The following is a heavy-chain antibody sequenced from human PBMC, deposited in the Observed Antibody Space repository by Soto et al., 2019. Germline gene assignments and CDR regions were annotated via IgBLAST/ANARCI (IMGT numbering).Heavy chain of an antibody. CDR2: IIPIFGTA. Sequence: ASVKVSCKASGGTFSSYAISWVRQAPGQGLEWMGGIIPIFGTANYAQKFQGRVTITADESTSTAYMELSSLRSEDTAVYYCARDRNIVATIYNYYGMDVWGQGTTVTVPS. CDR3: ARDRNIVATIYNYYGMDV. J-gene: IGHJ6*02. V-gene: IGHV1-69*13. D-gene: IGHD5-12*01. CDR1: GGTFSSYA.